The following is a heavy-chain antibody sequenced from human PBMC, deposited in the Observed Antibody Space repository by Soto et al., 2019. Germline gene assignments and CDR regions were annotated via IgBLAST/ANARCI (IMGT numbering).Heavy chain of an antibody. V-gene: IGHV4-59*01. Sequence: ETLSLTCTVSGASISSSYWSWIRQSPERGLEWIAYVYHTGATNYNPSLKSRVTISLDTSKGQFSLNLTSLTTADTAVYFCARGGNRYSNVASGVGGFDYWGQGSLVTVS. CDR2: VYHTGAT. CDR1: GASISSSY. D-gene: IGHD5-12*01. J-gene: IGHJ4*02. CDR3: ARGGNRYSNVASGVGGFDY.